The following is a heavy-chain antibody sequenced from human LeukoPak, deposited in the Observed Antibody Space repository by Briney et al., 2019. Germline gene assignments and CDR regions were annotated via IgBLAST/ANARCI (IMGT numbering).Heavy chain of an antibody. CDR1: GFSFSNYA. Sequence: GGSLRLSCAVSGFSFSNYAMTWVRQVPGKGLEWVSLISGSGDGTYYADSVKGRFTISRDNSKNTLYLQMNSLRAEDTAVYYCAKDWLAILDAFDIRGQGTVVTVSS. V-gene: IGHV3-23*01. D-gene: IGHD2-2*02. CDR2: ISGSGDGT. J-gene: IGHJ3*02. CDR3: AKDWLAILDAFDI.